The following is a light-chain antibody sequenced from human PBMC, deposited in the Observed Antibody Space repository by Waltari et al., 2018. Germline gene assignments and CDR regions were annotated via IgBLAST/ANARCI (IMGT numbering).Light chain of an antibody. Sequence: SYVLTQPPSVSVAPGDTARITCGGTNLERTSVPWYRQRPGQAPVLVLSYDSDRPSGTPERFSGSNSGNTATLTISRVEAGDEADYYCQVWDANTDPGVFGTGTEVTVL. CDR2: YDS. CDR3: QVWDANTDPGV. CDR1: NLERTS. J-gene: IGLJ1*01. V-gene: IGLV3-21*01.